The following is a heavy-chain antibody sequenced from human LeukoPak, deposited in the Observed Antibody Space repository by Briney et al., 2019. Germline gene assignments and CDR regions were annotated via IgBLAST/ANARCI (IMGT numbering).Heavy chain of an antibody. CDR3: ARGPQMEQQLVQYYYYGMDV. J-gene: IGHJ6*02. CDR2: INPSGGST. V-gene: IGHV1-46*01. D-gene: IGHD6-13*01. CDR1: GYTFTNYY. Sequence: GASVKVSCKASGYTFTNYYMHWLRQAPGQRLEWMGIINPSGGSTSYAQKFQDRVTMTRDTSTSTVYMELSSLRSEDTAVYYCARGPQMEQQLVQYYYYGMDVWGQGTTVTVSS.